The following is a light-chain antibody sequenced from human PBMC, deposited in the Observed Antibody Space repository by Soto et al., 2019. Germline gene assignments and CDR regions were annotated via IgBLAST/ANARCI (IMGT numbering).Light chain of an antibody. Sequence: EIVMTQSPATLSVSPGERATLSCRASQSVSNNLVWYQQKPGQAPRLLIYGASTRATGIPARFSGSGSGTYFTLTISSLQSEDFAIYYCQQYNNWPRTFGQGTKVEIK. CDR3: QQYNNWPRT. V-gene: IGKV3-15*01. J-gene: IGKJ1*01. CDR2: GAS. CDR1: QSVSNN.